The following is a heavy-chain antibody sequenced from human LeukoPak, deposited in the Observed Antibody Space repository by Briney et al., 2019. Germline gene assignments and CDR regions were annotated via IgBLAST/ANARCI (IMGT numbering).Heavy chain of an antibody. CDR3: AKDPEQWLGGRFDY. V-gene: IGHV3-23*01. CDR2: ISGSGGST. Sequence: GGSLRLSCAASGFTFSTYWMSWVRQAPGKGLEWVSAISGSGGSTYYADSVKGRFTISRDNSKNTLYLQMNSLRAEDTAVYYCAKDPEQWLGGRFDYWGQGTLVTVSS. J-gene: IGHJ4*02. CDR1: GFTFSTYW. D-gene: IGHD6-19*01.